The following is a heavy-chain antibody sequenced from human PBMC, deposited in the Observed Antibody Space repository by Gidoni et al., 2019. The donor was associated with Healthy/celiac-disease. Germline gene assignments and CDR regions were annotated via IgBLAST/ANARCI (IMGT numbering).Heavy chain of an antibody. CDR3: AKDLAGYNAPFDY. J-gene: IGHJ4*02. CDR1: VFTLRSGG. V-gene: IGHV3-30*18. CDR2: ISDEESNR. D-gene: IGHD3-10*01. Sequence: QVQLVESGGGVVQPGRSVRLSCAASVFTLRSGGMPWGRQAPGTVLECVAVISDEESNREDADSVKGRVTRSRDNSKNTLYLQMNSLRAEDTAVYYCAKDLAGYNAPFDYWGQGTLVTVSS.